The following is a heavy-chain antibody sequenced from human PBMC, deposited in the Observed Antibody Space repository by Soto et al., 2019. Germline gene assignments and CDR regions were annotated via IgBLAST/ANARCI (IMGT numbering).Heavy chain of an antibody. V-gene: IGHV1-3*01. CDR3: ARRRVPAAGMDV. CDR2: INAGNGNT. CDR1: GYTFTSYA. Sequence: ASVKVSCKASGYTFTSYAMHWVRQAPGQRLEWMGWINAGNGNTKYSQKFQGRVTITRDTSASTAYMELSSLRSEDTAVYYCARRRVPAAGMDVWGQGTTVTVSS. D-gene: IGHD1-1*01. J-gene: IGHJ6*02.